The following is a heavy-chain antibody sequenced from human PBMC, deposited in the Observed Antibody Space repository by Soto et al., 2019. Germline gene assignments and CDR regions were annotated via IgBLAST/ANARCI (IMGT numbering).Heavy chain of an antibody. V-gene: IGHV4-4*07. Sequence: SEALALSCAVSGGSISSYFWSWIRQPAGKGLEWIGRIYSSGSTDYNPSLKSRVTMSIDTSKNQFSLNLSSVTAADTAVYFCARVKTVDYYGMGVWGQGTTVPVSS. CDR1: GGSISSYF. J-gene: IGHJ6*02. CDR3: ARVKTVDYYGMGV. CDR2: IYSSGST.